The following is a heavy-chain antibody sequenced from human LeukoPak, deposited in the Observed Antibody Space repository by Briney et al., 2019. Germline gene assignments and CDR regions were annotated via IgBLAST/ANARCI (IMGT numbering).Heavy chain of an antibody. D-gene: IGHD3-22*01. CDR3: ARARGYQEPDAFDI. CDR1: GGSISSGGYS. J-gene: IGHJ3*02. V-gene: IGHV4-30-2*01. Sequence: SETLFLTCAVSGGSISSGGYSWSWIRQPPGKGLEWIGYIYHSGSTYYNPSLKSRVTISVDRSKNQFSLKLSSVTAADTAVYYCARARGYQEPDAFDIWGQGTMVTVSS. CDR2: IYHSGST.